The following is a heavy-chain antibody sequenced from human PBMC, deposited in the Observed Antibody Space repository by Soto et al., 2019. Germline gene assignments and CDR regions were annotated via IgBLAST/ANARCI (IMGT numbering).Heavy chain of an antibody. CDR2: FDPEDGET. CDR1: GYTLTELS. J-gene: IGHJ4*02. D-gene: IGHD2-15*01. CDR3: ARVMLGGNSDY. Sequence: ASVKVSCKVSGYTLTELSMHWVRQAPGKGLEWMGGFDPEDGETIYAQKFQGRVTMTEDTSTDTAYIDLSSLSSDDTAVYYCARVMLGGNSDYWGKGTLVTVSS. V-gene: IGHV1-24*01.